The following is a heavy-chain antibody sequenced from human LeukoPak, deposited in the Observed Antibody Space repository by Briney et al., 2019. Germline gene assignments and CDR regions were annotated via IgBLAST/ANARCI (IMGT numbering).Heavy chain of an antibody. V-gene: IGHV1-69*06. J-gene: IGHJ5*02. CDR1: GGTFSSYA. CDR3: AREKRARSPFDP. CDR2: IIPIFGTA. Sequence: ASVKVSCKASGGTFSSYAISWVRQAPGHGLEWMGGIIPIFGTANYAQKFQGRVTITADKSTSTAYMELSSLRSEDTAVYYCAREKRARSPFDPWGQGTLVTVSS.